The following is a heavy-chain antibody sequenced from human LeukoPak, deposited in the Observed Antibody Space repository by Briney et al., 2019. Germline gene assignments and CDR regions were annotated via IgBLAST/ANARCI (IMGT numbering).Heavy chain of an antibody. CDR1: GYTFTGYY. D-gene: IGHD6-13*01. V-gene: IGHV1-2*02. J-gene: IGHJ5*02. CDR3: ARRSSSSWYGFDH. Sequence: ASVKVSCKASGYTFTGYYVHWVRQAPGQGLEWMGGINAKSGSTNYAQKLQGRVTMTRDTSISTAYMHLSSLKSDDTAVYYCARRSSSSWYGFDHWGQGTLVTVSS. CDR2: INAKSGST.